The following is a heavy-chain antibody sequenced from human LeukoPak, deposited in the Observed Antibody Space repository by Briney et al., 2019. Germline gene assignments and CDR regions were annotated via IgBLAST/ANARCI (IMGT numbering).Heavy chain of an antibody. D-gene: IGHD3-22*01. CDR2: IKTKTDGGTT. CDR3: TTGYYYHTSGYYY. J-gene: IGHJ4*02. Sequence: PGGSLRLSCAAPGFTFTTHGMNWVRQAPGKGLEWVGRIKTKTDGGTTDYGAPLKGRFTISRDDSKNTLYLQMNSLITEDTAVYYCTTGYYYHTSGYYYWGQGTLVTVSS. V-gene: IGHV3-15*01. CDR1: GFTFTTHG.